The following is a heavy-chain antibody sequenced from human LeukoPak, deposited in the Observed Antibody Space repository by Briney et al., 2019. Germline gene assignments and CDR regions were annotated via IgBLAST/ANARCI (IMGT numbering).Heavy chain of an antibody. D-gene: IGHD3-9*01. CDR2: IHPGRGDT. CDR3: ARDHDWGPDY. J-gene: IGHJ4*02. Sequence: ASVKVSCKALGYTFTDHYFHWLRQAPGQGLEGRVWIHPGRGDTNYAQKFQGRVSLTRDTPISTAYMELSGLTSDDTAVYFGARDHDWGPDYWGQGTLVSVSS. CDR1: GYTFTDHY. V-gene: IGHV1-2*02.